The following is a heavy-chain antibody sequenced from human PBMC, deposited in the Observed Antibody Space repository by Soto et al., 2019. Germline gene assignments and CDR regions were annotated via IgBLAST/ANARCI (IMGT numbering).Heavy chain of an antibody. CDR1: GFTFSNAW. J-gene: IGHJ2*01. Sequence: EVQLVESGGGFVKPGGSLRLSCAASGFTFSNAWMNWFRQAPGKGLEWGGRIKSKTDGGTTDYAAPVKGRFAISRDDSKTTLYLQMNSLKTEDTAVYYCTTGVDHDLWGRGTLVTVSS. CDR3: TTGVDHDL. V-gene: IGHV3-15*07. CDR2: IKSKTDGGTT. D-gene: IGHD3-9*01.